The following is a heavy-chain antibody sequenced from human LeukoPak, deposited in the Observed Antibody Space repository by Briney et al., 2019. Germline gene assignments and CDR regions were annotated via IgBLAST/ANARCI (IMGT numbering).Heavy chain of an antibody. J-gene: IGHJ4*02. CDR1: GYTFTSYA. Sequence: ASVKVSCKASGYTFTSYAMHWVRQAPGQRLEWMGWINAGNGNTKYSQKFQGRVTMTRDTSISTAYMELSRLRSDDTAVYYCARDADGGDSVTDWGQGTLVTVSS. CDR3: ARDADGGDSVTD. CDR2: INAGNGNT. D-gene: IGHD2-21*01. V-gene: IGHV1-3*01.